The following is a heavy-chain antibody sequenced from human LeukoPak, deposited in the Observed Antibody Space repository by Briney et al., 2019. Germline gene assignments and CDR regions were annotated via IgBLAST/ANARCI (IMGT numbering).Heavy chain of an antibody. CDR1: GGSISSYY. Sequence: TSETLSLTCTVSGGSISSYYWSWIRQPPGKGLEWIAYSYYSGSTNYNPSLKSRVTISVDTSKNQFPLKLSSVTAADTAVYYCARGYYDSSGYYYFDYWGQGTLVTVSS. CDR2: SYYSGST. V-gene: IGHV4-59*01. D-gene: IGHD3-22*01. CDR3: ARGYYDSSGYYYFDY. J-gene: IGHJ4*02.